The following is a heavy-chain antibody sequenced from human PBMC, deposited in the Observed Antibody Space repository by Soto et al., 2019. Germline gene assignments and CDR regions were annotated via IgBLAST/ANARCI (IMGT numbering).Heavy chain of an antibody. CDR2: INPNSGGT. V-gene: IGHV1-2*02. J-gene: IGHJ6*02. D-gene: IGHD6-13*01. Sequence: GASVKVSCKASGYTFTGYYTHWVRQAPGQGLEWMGWINPNSGGTNYAQKFQGRVTMTRDTSISTAYMELSRLRSDDTAVYYCARDRYSSSWYNYYYGMDVWGQGTTVTVSS. CDR3: ARDRYSSSWYNYYYGMDV. CDR1: GYTFTGYY.